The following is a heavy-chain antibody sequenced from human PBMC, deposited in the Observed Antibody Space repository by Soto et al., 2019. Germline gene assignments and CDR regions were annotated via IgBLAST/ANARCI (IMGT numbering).Heavy chain of an antibody. J-gene: IGHJ6*02. CDR3: TKDKHWYGMDV. Sequence: ASVKVSCKASGFTFNNHAIHWVRQAPGQRLEWMGWISAYNGNTNYAQKLQGRVTMTTDTSTSTAYMELRSLRSDDTALYYCTKDKHWYGMDVWGQGTTVTVSS. V-gene: IGHV1-18*01. CDR1: GFTFNNHA. CDR2: ISAYNGNT. D-gene: IGHD1-1*01.